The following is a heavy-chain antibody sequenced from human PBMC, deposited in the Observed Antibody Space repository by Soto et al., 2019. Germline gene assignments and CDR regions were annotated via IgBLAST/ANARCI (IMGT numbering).Heavy chain of an antibody. CDR3: ARDRDVTIFGVVIPSGLDV. J-gene: IGHJ6*04. CDR2: ISSSSSYI. V-gene: IGHV3-21*01. D-gene: IGHD3-3*01. CDR1: GFTFSSYS. Sequence: PGGSLRLSCAASGFTFSSYSMNWVRQAPGKGLEWVSFISSSSSYIYYADSVKGRFTISRDNAKNSLYLQMNSLRAEDTAVYYCARDRDVTIFGVVIPSGLDVWGKGTTVTVSS.